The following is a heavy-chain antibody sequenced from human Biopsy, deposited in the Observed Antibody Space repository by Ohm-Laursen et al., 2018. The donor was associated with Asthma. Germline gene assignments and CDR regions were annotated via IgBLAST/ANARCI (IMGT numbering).Heavy chain of an antibody. CDR1: PGSFSGFF. CDR3: ARGPELDV. Sequence: TLSLTCAVYPGSFSGFFLTWIRQSPGKGLEWIGETNERGVTNNNPSLKSRVIISIDTYWNRVSLKLTSVTAADTAVYYCARGPELDVWGQGTTVTVSS. J-gene: IGHJ6*02. CDR2: TNERGVT. V-gene: IGHV4-34*01.